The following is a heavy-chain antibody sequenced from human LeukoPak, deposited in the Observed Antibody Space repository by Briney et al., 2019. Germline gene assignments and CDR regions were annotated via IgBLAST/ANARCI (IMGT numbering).Heavy chain of an antibody. V-gene: IGHV4-39*01. CDR1: GGSISTSSYY. J-gene: IGHJ4*02. CDR3: ARHQLIDWSPAVDY. Sequence: PSETLSLTCTVSGGSISTSSYYWGWIRQPPGKGLEWIGTIYSIVSTYYNPSLKSRVSISADTSKSHFSLSLSSVTAADTAVYYCARHQLIDWSPAVDYWGQGILVTVSS. CDR2: IYSIVST. D-gene: IGHD3-9*01.